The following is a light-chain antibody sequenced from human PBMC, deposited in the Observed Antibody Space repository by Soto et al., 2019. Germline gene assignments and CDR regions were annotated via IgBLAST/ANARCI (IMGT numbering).Light chain of an antibody. CDR3: QQYGSSPLT. J-gene: IGKJ4*01. Sequence: EIVLTQSPGTLSLSPGERATLSRRASQSVSSSYLAWYQQKPGHAPRLLIYGASSRATGIPDRFSGSGSGTDFTLTISRLEPEDFAVYYCQQYGSSPLTLGGGTKVEIK. CDR2: GAS. V-gene: IGKV3-20*01. CDR1: QSVSSSY.